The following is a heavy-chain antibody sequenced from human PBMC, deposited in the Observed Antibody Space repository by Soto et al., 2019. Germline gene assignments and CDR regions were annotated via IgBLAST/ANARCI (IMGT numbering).Heavy chain of an antibody. CDR1: GFHFSRYT. Sequence: GGSLRLASAASGFHFSRYTINWGRRAAGKGLEWFWSISGSGSDINYADSVKGRFTISRDNAKNSLYLQMNSLRAEDTDVYYCARAGASDSICGPYRAACFAPWGQGTLVPVSS. D-gene: IGHD6-25*01. CDR3: ARAGASDSICGPYRAACFAP. J-gene: IGHJ5*02. V-gene: IGHV3-21*01. CDR2: ISGSGSDI.